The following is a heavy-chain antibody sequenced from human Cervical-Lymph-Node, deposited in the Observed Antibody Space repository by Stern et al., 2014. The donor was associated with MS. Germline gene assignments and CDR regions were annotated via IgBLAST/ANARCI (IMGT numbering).Heavy chain of an antibody. D-gene: IGHD3-16*01. J-gene: IGHJ4*02. Sequence: VQLVESGGGLVKPGGSLRLSCAASGFTFSDYYMSWIRQAPGKGLEWVSYISSSSSYTNYADSVKGRFTISRDNAKNSLYLQMNSLRAEDTAVYYCARVNVAGWGYFDYWGQGTLVTVSS. V-gene: IGHV3-11*06. CDR3: ARVNVAGWGYFDY. CDR1: GFTFSDYY. CDR2: ISSSSSYT.